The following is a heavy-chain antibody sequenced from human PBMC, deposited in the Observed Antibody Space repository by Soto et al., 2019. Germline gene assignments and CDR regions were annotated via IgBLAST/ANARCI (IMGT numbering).Heavy chain of an antibody. J-gene: IGHJ4*02. Sequence: PRGSGRLSRGASGFTLCSYALHWVRQAPGKGLGWAAGISYDGSNKYYADPVKGRFTTTRDNYKNTPYLQMNSLIAEDTAVYYSARRRGSFDQRVIDFWGQGTLVAVS. CDR3: ARRRGSFDQRVIDF. CDR1: GFTLCSYA. V-gene: IGHV3-30-3*01. CDR2: ISYDGSNK.